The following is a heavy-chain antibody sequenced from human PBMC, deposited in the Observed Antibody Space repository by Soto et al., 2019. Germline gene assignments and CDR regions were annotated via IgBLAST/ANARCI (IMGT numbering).Heavy chain of an antibody. CDR2: IVVGSGNT. Sequence: QMQLVQSGPEVKKPGTSVKVSCKASGFTFTSSAVQWVRQGRGQRLEWIGWIVVGSGNTNYAQKFQERVTITRDMTTSTDYMELSSLRSEDTAVYYCAADWGGGYAPGDYWGQGTLVTVPS. D-gene: IGHD5-12*01. CDR1: GFTFTSSA. CDR3: AADWGGGYAPGDY. V-gene: IGHV1-58*01. J-gene: IGHJ4*02.